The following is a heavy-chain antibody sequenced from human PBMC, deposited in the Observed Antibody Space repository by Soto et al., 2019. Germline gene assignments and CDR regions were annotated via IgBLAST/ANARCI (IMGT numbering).Heavy chain of an antibody. CDR1: GFIFSSYA. Sequence: QVQLVESGGGVVQPGRSLRLSCAASGFIFSSYAMHWVRQAPGKGLEWVAVISYDGSNKYYADSVKGRFTISRDNSKNTLYLQRNSLRGEDTAVYYCARVGRLQAPDYWGQGTLVTVSS. J-gene: IGHJ4*02. CDR3: ARVGRLQAPDY. CDR2: ISYDGSNK. V-gene: IGHV3-30-3*01. D-gene: IGHD6-25*01.